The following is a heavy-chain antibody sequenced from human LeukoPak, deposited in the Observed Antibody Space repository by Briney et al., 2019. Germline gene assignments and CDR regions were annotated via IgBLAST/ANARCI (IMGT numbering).Heavy chain of an antibody. CDR1: GYSFTSCW. D-gene: IGHD1-26*01. CDR2: LYPDGSAT. CDR3: VRQGLQSGTYPAY. V-gene: IGHV5-51*01. J-gene: IGHJ4*02. Sequence: GESLKISCKGSGYSFTSCWIGWVRQMPGRGLEWMGMLYPDGSATTYHPSFEGRVTIPADKSVTTAYLEWNSLKASDTALYYCVRQGLQSGTYPAYWGPGTLVTVSS.